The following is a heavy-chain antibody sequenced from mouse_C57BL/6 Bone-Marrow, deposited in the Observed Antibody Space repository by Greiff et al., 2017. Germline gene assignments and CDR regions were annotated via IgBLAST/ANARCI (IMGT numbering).Heavy chain of an antibody. CDR3: TTSTGGYYAMDY. V-gene: IGHV14-4*01. Sequence: EVKLMESGAELVRPGASVKLSCTASGFNIKDDYMHWVKQRPEQGLEWIGWIDPENGDTEYASKFQGKANITADTSSNTAYLQLSSLTSEDTAVYYCTTSTGGYYAMDYWGQGTSVTVSS. CDR1: GFNIKDDY. J-gene: IGHJ4*01. CDR2: IDPENGDT.